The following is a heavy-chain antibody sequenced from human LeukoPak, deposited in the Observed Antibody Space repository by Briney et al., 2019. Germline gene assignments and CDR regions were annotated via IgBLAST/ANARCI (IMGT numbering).Heavy chain of an antibody. CDR2: ISGSGGST. D-gene: IGHD3-3*01. CDR1: GFTFSSYW. V-gene: IGHV3-23*01. CDR3: AKLHGGYLEWLFFY. Sequence: PGGSLRLSCAASGFTFSSYWMSWVRQAPGKGLEWVSAISGSGGSTYYADSVKGRFTISSDNSKNTLYLQMNSLRAEDTAVYYCAKLHGGYLEWLFFYWGQGTLVTVSS. J-gene: IGHJ4*02.